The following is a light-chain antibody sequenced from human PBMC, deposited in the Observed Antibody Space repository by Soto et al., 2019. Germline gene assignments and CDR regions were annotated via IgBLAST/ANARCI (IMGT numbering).Light chain of an antibody. CDR3: SSYTRSNTFV. J-gene: IGLJ1*01. CDR2: EVT. V-gene: IGLV2-14*01. CDR1: SNDVGGYDY. Sequence: QSVLTQPASVSGSPGQSITISCTGTSNDVGGYDYVSWYQHHPGKAPKLIIYEVTNRPSGVSNRFSGSKSGDTASLTISGLQAEDEADYYCSSYTRSNTFVFGTGTKVTV.